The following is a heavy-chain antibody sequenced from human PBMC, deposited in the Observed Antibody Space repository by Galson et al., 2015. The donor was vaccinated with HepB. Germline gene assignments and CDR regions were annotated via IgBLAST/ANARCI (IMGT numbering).Heavy chain of an antibody. CDR3: ASESGSSSRYFDY. CDR2: INPTGGST. V-gene: IGHV1-46*03. Sequence: SVKVSCKASGYSFSSYYIHWVRQVPGQGLEWMGIINPTGGSTTYTQKFQGRVTMTRDRSAGTVYMELSSLRSEDTTVYYCASESGSSSRYFDYWGQGTLVTVSS. CDR1: GYSFSSYY. D-gene: IGHD3-3*01. J-gene: IGHJ4*02.